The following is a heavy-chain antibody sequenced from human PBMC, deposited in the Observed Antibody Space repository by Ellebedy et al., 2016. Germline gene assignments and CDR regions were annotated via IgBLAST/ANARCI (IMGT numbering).Heavy chain of an antibody. D-gene: IGHD1-14*01. CDR2: IYSGGTI. CDR1: GFTVSNNY. Sequence: GGSLRLSCAASGFTVSNNYMSWVRQAPGKGLEWVSVIYSGGTIFNADSVKGRFPTSRDNSKNTLYLQMNRLRAEDTAMYYWARGNTIPGPEPLDYWGQGTLITVSS. V-gene: IGHV3-66*01. CDR3: ARGNTIPGPEPLDY. J-gene: IGHJ4*02.